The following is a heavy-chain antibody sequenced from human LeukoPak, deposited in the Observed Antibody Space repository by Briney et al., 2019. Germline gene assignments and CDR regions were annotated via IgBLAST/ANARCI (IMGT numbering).Heavy chain of an antibody. J-gene: IGHJ4*02. V-gene: IGHV4-34*01. CDR1: GGSFSGYY. D-gene: IGHD2-21*02. Sequence: TSETLSLTCAVYGGSFSGYYWSWIRQPPGKGLEWIGEINHSGSTNYNPSLKSRVTISVDTSKNQFSLKLSSVTAADTAVYYCARGFSFSTVLDYWGQGTLVTVSS. CDR2: INHSGST. CDR3: ARGFSFSTVLDY.